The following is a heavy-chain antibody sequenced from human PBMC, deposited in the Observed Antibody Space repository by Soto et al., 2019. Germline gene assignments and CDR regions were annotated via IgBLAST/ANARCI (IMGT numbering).Heavy chain of an antibody. D-gene: IGHD2-21*01. V-gene: IGHV1-3*04. J-gene: IGHJ4*02. CDR2: INTGNGNT. CDR3: GSGYCDDICYHDY. Sequence: QVQLVQSGAEVKKPGASVRISCEASGYAFTKYILYWVRQAPGQRLEWMGWINTGNGNTKYSQKFQDRVTITRDTSASTAYMDLSSLRSEDTAVYYCGSGYCDDICYHDYLGQGTLVTVSS. CDR1: GYAFTKYI.